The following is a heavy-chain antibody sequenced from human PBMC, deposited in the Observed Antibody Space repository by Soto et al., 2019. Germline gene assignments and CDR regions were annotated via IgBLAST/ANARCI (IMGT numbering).Heavy chain of an antibody. D-gene: IGHD1-26*01. V-gene: IGHV3-11*01. J-gene: IGHJ3*02. CDR2: IRSSGTAV. CDR3: ARWGILPTVHNVFDI. CDR1: GFTFSDYY. Sequence: QVMLVESGGGLVKPGGSLRLSCAASGFTFSDYYMTWIRQAPGKGLEWVSYIRSSGTAVYNADYVGGRFTISRDNAKNSLYLQMNSLTADDTAVYYCARWGILPTVHNVFDIWGQGTMVTVSA.